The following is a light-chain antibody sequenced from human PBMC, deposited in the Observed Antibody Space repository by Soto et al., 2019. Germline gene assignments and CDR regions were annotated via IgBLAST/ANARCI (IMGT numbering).Light chain of an antibody. CDR1: QSVSSSY. J-gene: IGKJ4*01. Sequence: EIVLTQSPGTLSLSPGERATLSCRASQSVSSSYLAWYQQHPGQAPRLLIDGASSRATGLSDRFSGSGSGTDFTLTISRLEPEDFAVYYCQQYGSSPPVTFGGGTKVEIK. V-gene: IGKV3-20*01. CDR2: GAS. CDR3: QQYGSSPPVT.